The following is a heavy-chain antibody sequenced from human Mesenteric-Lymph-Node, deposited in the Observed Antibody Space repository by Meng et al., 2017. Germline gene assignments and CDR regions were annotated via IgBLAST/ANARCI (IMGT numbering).Heavy chain of an antibody. D-gene: IGHD3-10*01. Sequence: GGSLRLSCAASGFTFSSYAMSWVRQAPGKGLEWVSAISGSGGSTYYADSVKGRFTISRDNSKNTLYLQMNSLRAEDTAVYYCAKAGHYYGSGSYYTYWGQGTLVTVSS. J-gene: IGHJ4*02. V-gene: IGHV3-23*01. CDR1: GFTFSSYA. CDR3: AKAGHYYGSGSYYTY. CDR2: ISGSGGST.